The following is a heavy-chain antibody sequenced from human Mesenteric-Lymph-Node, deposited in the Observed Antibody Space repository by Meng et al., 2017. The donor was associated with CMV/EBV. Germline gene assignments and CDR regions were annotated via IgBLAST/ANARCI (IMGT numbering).Heavy chain of an antibody. D-gene: IGHD1-26*01. Sequence: ASVKVSCKASGYTFTDYYMHWVRQAPGQGLEWMGWVNPNTGDTNYAQKLQGRVTMTRDTSISTAYMDLSSLRSDDTAVFYCATNPRNTGTYYIYWGQGTLVTVSS. CDR1: GYTFTDYY. CDR2: VNPNTGDT. CDR3: ATNPRNTGTYYIY. J-gene: IGHJ4*02. V-gene: IGHV1-2*02.